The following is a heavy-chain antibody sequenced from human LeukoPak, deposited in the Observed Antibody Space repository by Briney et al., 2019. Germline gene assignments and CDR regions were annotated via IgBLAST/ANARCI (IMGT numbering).Heavy chain of an antibody. J-gene: IGHJ5*02. V-gene: IGHV3-33*01. CDR3: ARDRRRSYNWFDP. D-gene: IGHD6-19*01. CDR1: GFTFSSYG. Sequence: PGRSLRLSCAASGFTFSSYGMHWVRQAPGKGLEWMAVIWYDGSNKYYADSVKGRFTISRGNSKNTLYLQMNSLRAEDTAVYYCARDRRRSYNWFDPWGQGALVTVSS. CDR2: IWYDGSNK.